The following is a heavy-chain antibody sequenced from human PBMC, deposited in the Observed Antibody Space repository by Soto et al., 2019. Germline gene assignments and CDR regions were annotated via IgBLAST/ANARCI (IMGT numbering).Heavy chain of an antibody. J-gene: IGHJ6*02. Sequence: GASVKVSCKASGFTFTSSAVQWVRQARGQRLEWIGWIVVGSGNTNYAQKFQERVTITRDMSTSTAYMELSSLRSEDTAVYYCAVSYYDSSGYYPPHYYYGMDVWGQGTTVTVSS. CDR3: AVSYYDSSGYYPPHYYYGMDV. CDR2: IVVGSGNT. CDR1: GFTFTSSA. D-gene: IGHD3-22*01. V-gene: IGHV1-58*01.